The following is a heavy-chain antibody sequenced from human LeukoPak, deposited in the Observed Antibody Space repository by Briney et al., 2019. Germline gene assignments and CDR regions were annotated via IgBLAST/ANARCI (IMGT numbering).Heavy chain of an antibody. J-gene: IGHJ6*02. CDR1: GGSIGGYY. CDR3: ARDGTYYYDSSGYFQYYYYYYGMDV. Sequence: SETLSLTCTVSGGSIGGYYWSWIRQPPGKGLEWIGCIYYSGSTNYNPSLKSRVTISVDTSKNQFSLKLTSVTAADTAVYYCARDGTYYYDSSGYFQYYYYYYGMDVWGQGTTVTVSS. V-gene: IGHV4-59*12. D-gene: IGHD3-22*01. CDR2: IYYSGST.